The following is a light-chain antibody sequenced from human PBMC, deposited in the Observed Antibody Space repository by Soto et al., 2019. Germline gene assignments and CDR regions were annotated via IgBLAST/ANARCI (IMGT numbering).Light chain of an antibody. Sequence: EIVLTQSPATLSLSPGERATLSCRASQSVSDNLAWYQQRPGQAPRLLIYDASNRATGIPARFSGSGSGTDFTLPISSLEPEDFAVYYCQQRGDWPYTFGQGTKLEIK. CDR2: DAS. CDR3: QQRGDWPYT. J-gene: IGKJ2*01. V-gene: IGKV3-11*01. CDR1: QSVSDN.